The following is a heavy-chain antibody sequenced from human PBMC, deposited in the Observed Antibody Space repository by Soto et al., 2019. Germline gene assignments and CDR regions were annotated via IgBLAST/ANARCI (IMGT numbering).Heavy chain of an antibody. CDR3: ARDVWVVRGDCYYGMDV. Sequence: PSETLSLTCTVSGGSISSGDYYWSWIRQPPGKGLEWIGYIYYSGSTYYNPSLKSRVTISVDTSKNQFSLKLSSVTAADTAVYYCARDVWVVRGDCYYGMDVWGQGTTVTVSS. CDR2: IYYSGST. V-gene: IGHV4-30-4*01. CDR1: GGSISSGDYY. D-gene: IGHD3-10*01. J-gene: IGHJ6*02.